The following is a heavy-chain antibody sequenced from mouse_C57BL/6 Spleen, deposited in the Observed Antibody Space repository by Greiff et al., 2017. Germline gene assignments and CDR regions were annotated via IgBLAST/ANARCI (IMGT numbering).Heavy chain of an antibody. J-gene: IGHJ4*01. D-gene: IGHD2-4*01. Sequence: QVQLKQPGAELVMPGASVKLSCKASGYTFTSYWMHWVQQRPGQGLEWIGEIDPSDSYTNYNQQFKGKSTLTVDKSSSTAYMQLSSLTSEDYAVYYCARGNYDLYYAMDVWGKGTSVTVSS. V-gene: IGHV1-69*01. CDR1: GYTFTSYW. CDR3: ARGNYDLYYAMDV. CDR2: IDPSDSYT.